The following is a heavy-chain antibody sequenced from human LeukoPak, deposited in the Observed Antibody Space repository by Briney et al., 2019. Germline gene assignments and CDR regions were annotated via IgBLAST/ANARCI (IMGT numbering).Heavy chain of an antibody. V-gene: IGHV3-33*06. Sequence: GRSLRLSXAASGFTFSSYGMHWVRQAPGKGLEWVAVIWYDGSNKYYADSVKGRFTISRDNSKNTLYLQMNSLRAEDTAVYYCAKDRMITFGGVIVGFDYWGQGTLVTVSS. CDR3: AKDRMITFGGVIVGFDY. D-gene: IGHD3-16*02. CDR1: GFTFSSYG. J-gene: IGHJ4*02. CDR2: IWYDGSNK.